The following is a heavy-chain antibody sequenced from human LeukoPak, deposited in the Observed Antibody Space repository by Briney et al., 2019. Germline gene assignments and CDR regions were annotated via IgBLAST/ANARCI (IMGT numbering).Heavy chain of an antibody. CDR3: ARQEGFCRGGSCWGY. J-gene: IGHJ4*02. CDR2: IYPGDSDT. D-gene: IGHD2-15*01. Sequence: GESLKISCKGSGYSFTNYWIGWVRQMPGKGLEWMGIIYPGDSDTRYSPSFQGQVTISADKSISTAYLQWSSLKASDSAMYYCARQEGFCRGGSCWGYWGQGTLVTVCS. CDR1: GYSFTNYW. V-gene: IGHV5-51*01.